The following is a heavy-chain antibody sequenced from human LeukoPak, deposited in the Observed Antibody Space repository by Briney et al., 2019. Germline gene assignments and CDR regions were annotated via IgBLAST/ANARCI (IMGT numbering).Heavy chain of an antibody. CDR3: ASDYGGTGGFNY. V-gene: IGHV4-59*12. CDR1: GGSISSYY. D-gene: IGHD4-23*01. CDR2: IYYSGST. Sequence: PSETLSLTCTVSGGSISSYYSSWIRQPPGKGLEWIGYIYYSGSTNYNPSLKSRVTISVDTSKNQFSLQLNSVTPEDTAVYYCASDYGGTGGFNYWGQGTLVTVSS. J-gene: IGHJ4*02.